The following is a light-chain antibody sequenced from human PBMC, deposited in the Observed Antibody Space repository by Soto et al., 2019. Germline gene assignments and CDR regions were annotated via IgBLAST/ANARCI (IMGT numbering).Light chain of an antibody. Sequence: EIVLTQSPGSLSLSPRETATLSCRASQSVSSNHLAWYQQKPGQAPTLLIFDASARAPGTPARFSGSGSGTEFTLTINSLQSEDFGVYFCMQYNKWPLRTFGQGTKVDIK. CDR2: DAS. CDR1: QSVSSNH. J-gene: IGKJ1*01. CDR3: MQYNKWPLRT. V-gene: IGKV3-15*01.